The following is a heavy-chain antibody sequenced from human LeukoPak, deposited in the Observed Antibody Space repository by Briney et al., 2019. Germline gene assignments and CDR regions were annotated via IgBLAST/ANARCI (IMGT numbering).Heavy chain of an antibody. V-gene: IGHV4-39*01. D-gene: IGHD3-22*01. CDR3: VSPYYYDSSGYPPGDY. CDR2: IYYSGST. CDR1: GGSISSSSYY. J-gene: IGHJ4*02. Sequence: SETLSLTCTVSGGSISSSSYYWGWIRQPPGKGLEWIGSIYYSGSTYYNPSLKSRVAISVDTSKNQSSLKLSSVTAADTAVYYCVSPYYYDSSGYPPGDYWGQGTLVTVSS.